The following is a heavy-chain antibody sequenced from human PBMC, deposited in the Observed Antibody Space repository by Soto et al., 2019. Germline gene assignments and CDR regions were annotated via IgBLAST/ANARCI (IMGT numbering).Heavy chain of an antibody. CDR1: GGTFSNYA. D-gene: IGHD1-26*01. CDR3: AKGVGREGYFGNWFDP. CDR2: IIPIFGTR. J-gene: IGHJ5*02. Sequence: QVQLVQSGAEVKKPGSSVKVSCKASGGTFSNYAITWVRQAPGQGLEWLGRIIPIFGTRDYAQKFQGRVTITADDCTTRADMELSSLRSDDTAVYYCAKGVGREGYFGNWFDPWGQGTLVTVSS. V-gene: IGHV1-69*15.